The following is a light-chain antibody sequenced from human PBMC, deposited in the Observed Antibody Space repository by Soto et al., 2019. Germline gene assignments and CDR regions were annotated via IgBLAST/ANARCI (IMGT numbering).Light chain of an antibody. Sequence: HSVLSQPASVSGSPGQSITISCTGTSSDIGAYNSVSWYQQHPHKAPQVIIYKGTQRPSGVSNRFSGSTSGNAASLTISGLQAEDEAHYYCSSYTTSSTHVFGTGTKVTVL. J-gene: IGLJ1*01. V-gene: IGLV2-14*02. CDR3: SSYTTSSTHV. CDR1: SSDIGAYNS. CDR2: KGT.